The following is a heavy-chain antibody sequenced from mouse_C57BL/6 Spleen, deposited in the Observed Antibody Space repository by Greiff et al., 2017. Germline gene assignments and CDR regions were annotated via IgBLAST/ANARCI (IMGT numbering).Heavy chain of an antibody. D-gene: IGHD3-2*02. J-gene: IGHJ3*01. CDR2: ISDGGSYT. V-gene: IGHV5-4*01. CDR1: GFTFSSYA. Sequence: EVQVVESGGGLVKPGGSLKLSCAASGFTFSSYAMSWVRQTPEKRLEWVATISDGGSYTYYPANVKGRFTISRDNAKNHLYLQMNHLQSEATAMYYCAREGCSGNHSWFAYWGQGTLVTVSA. CDR3: AREGCSGNHSWFAY.